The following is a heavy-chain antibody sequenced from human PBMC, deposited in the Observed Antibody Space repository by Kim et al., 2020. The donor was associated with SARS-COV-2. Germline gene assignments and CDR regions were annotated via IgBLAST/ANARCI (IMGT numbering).Heavy chain of an antibody. CDR2: IYHSGST. CDR3: ARGRLGSGYYRYYYGMDV. Sequence: SETLSLTCAVSGGSISSSNWWSWVRQPPGKGLEWIGEIYHSGSTNYNPSLKSRVTISVDKSKNQFSLKLSSVTAADTAVYYCARGRLGSGYYRYYYGMDVWGQGTTVTVSS. D-gene: IGHD3-22*01. J-gene: IGHJ6*02. V-gene: IGHV4-4*02. CDR1: GGSISSSNW.